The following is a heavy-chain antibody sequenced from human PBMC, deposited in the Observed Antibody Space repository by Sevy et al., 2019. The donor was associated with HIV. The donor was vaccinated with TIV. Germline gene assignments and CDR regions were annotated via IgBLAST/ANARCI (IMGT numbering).Heavy chain of an antibody. Sequence: GGSLRLSCAASGFTFSSYSMNWVRQAPGKGLEWVSYISSSSSTIYYADSVKGRFTISRDNAKNSLYLQMNSLRDEDTAVYYCARESMVRGVPNAFDIWGPGTMVTVSS. D-gene: IGHD3-10*01. J-gene: IGHJ3*02. CDR2: ISSSSSTI. V-gene: IGHV3-48*02. CDR3: ARESMVRGVPNAFDI. CDR1: GFTFSSYS.